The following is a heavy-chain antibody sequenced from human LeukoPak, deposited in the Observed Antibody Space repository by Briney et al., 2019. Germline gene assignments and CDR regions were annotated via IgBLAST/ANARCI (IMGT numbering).Heavy chain of an antibody. CDR2: ISYDGSNK. V-gene: IGHV3-30*04. CDR3: ASLKGRYYYYMDV. CDR1: GFTFSSYA. Sequence: GRSLRLSCAASGFTFSSYAMHWVRQAPGKGLEWVAVISYDGSNKYYADSVKGRFTISRDNSKNTLYLQMNSLRAEDTAVYYCASLKGRYYYYMDVWGKGTTVTVSS. J-gene: IGHJ6*03.